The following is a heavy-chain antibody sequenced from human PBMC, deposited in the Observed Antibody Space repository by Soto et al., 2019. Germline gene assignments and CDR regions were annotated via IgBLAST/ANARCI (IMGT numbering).Heavy chain of an antibody. J-gene: IGHJ4*02. Sequence: ASVKVSCKASGYTFTSYDVNWVRQATGQGLEWMGWMNPNSGNTGYAQKFQGRVTMTRNTSISTAYMELSSLRSEDTAVYYCARGPRGYSGYEYNYWGQGSLVTVSS. D-gene: IGHD5-12*01. V-gene: IGHV1-8*01. CDR3: ARGPRGYSGYEYNY. CDR2: MNPNSGNT. CDR1: GYTFTSYD.